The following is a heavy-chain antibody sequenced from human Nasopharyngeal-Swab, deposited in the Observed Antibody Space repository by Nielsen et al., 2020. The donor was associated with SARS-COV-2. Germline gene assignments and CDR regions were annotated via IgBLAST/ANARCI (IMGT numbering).Heavy chain of an antibody. J-gene: IGHJ4*02. V-gene: IGHV3-23*01. CDR1: GFTFSSYA. CDR3: AKVGFRSITGTSPLEY. Sequence: GGSLGLSCAASGFTFSSYAMSWVRQAPGKGLEWVSAISGSGGSTYYADSVKGRFTISRDNSKNTLYLQMNSLRAEDTAVYYCAKVGFRSITGTSPLEYWGQGTLVTVSS. D-gene: IGHD1-20*01. CDR2: ISGSGGST.